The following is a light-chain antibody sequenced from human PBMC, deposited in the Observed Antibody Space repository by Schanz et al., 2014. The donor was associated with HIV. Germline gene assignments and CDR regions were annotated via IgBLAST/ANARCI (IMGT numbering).Light chain of an antibody. Sequence: QSVLTQPPSVSGSLGQSVTISCTGTSSDVGRYNRVCWLQQPPGTAPKLMIYDVTKRPSGVPDRFSGSKSGNTASLTISGLQAEDEADYYCSSYAGSNNVIFGGGTKLTVL. J-gene: IGLJ2*01. CDR1: SSDVGRYNR. CDR2: DVT. V-gene: IGLV2-8*01. CDR3: SSYAGSNNVI.